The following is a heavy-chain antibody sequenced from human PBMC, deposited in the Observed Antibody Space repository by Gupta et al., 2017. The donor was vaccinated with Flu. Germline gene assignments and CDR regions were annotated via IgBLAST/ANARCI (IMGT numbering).Heavy chain of an antibody. CDR3: ARRGYYDSSGYFAQAFDI. CDR1: GGSISNSSYY. CDR2: IYYTGTT. D-gene: IGHD3-22*01. Sequence: QLQLQESGPGLVKPSETLSLTCTVSGGSISNSSYYWGWIRQPPGKGLEWIGNIYYTGTTYYNPSLKSRVTISVDTSKNQFSLKLSAVTAADTAVYYCARRGYYDSSGYFAQAFDIWGQGTMVTGSS. J-gene: IGHJ3*02. V-gene: IGHV4-39*01.